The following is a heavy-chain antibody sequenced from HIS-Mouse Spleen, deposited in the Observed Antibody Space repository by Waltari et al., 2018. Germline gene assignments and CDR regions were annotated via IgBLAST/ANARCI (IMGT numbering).Heavy chain of an antibody. CDR3: AREIPYSSSWYDWYFDL. V-gene: IGHV4-39*07. CDR1: GGSISSSSYY. CDR2: IYYIGST. Sequence: QLQLQESGPGLVKPSETLSLTCTVSGGSISSSSYYWGWIRQPPGEGLEWIGSIYYIGSTYYNPSLKSRVTISVDTSKNQFSLKLSSVTDADTAVYYCAREIPYSSSWYDWYFDLWGRGTLVTVSS. D-gene: IGHD6-13*01. J-gene: IGHJ2*01.